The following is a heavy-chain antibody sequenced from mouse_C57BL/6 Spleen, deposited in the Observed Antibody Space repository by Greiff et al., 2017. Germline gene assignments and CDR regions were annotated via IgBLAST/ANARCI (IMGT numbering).Heavy chain of an antibody. J-gene: IGHJ2*01. CDR3: ARSGAQVFDY. D-gene: IGHD3-2*02. CDR2: IYPSDSET. V-gene: IGHV1-61*01. Sequence: QVQLQQPGAELVRPGSSVKLSCKASGYTFTSYWMDWVKQRPGQGLEWIGNIYPSDSETHYNQKFKDKATLTVDKSSSTAYMQLSSLTSEDSAVYYCARSGAQVFDYWGQGTTLTVSS. CDR1: GYTFTSYW.